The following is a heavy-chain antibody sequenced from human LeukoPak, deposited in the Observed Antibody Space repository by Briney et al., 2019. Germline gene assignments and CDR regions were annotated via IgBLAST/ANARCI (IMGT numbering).Heavy chain of an antibody. CDR3: ARRWSGWGFPLGAYFDY. J-gene: IGHJ4*02. V-gene: IGHV4-38-2*01. Sequence: SETLSLTCAVSGYSISSGYYWGWIRQPPGKGVEWIGSIYHSGSTYYNPSLKSRVTISVDTSKNQFSLKLSSVTAADTAVYYCARRWSGWGFPLGAYFDYWGQGTLVTVSS. CDR1: GYSISSGYY. CDR2: IYHSGST. D-gene: IGHD6-19*01.